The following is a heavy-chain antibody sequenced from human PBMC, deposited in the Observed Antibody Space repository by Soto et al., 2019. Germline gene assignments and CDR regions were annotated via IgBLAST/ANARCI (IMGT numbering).Heavy chain of an antibody. Sequence: QLQLQESGPGLVKPSETLSLTCTVSGGSISSSSYYWGWIRQPPGKGLEWIGSIYYSGSTYYNPSLKSRVTISVDTSKNQFSLKLSSVTAADTAVYYCARIVNYGDFDYWGQGTLVTVSS. J-gene: IGHJ4*02. D-gene: IGHD4-17*01. CDR1: GGSISSSSYY. CDR3: ARIVNYGDFDY. CDR2: IYYSGST. V-gene: IGHV4-39*01.